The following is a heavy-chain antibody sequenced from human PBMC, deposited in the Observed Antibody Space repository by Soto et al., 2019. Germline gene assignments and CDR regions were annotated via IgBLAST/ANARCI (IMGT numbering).Heavy chain of an antibody. D-gene: IGHD5-12*01. V-gene: IGHV6-1*01. CDR1: AS. J-gene: IGHJ5*02. CDR2: TYFRSKWYN. Sequence: ASWNWIRQSPSGGLEWLGRTYFRSKWYNDYAVSVKSRIIINPDTSNNQFSLQLNSVTPEDTAVYFCSKGDNLGPKTGYAFDPWGQGIMVTVSS. CDR3: SKGDNLGPKTGYAFDP.